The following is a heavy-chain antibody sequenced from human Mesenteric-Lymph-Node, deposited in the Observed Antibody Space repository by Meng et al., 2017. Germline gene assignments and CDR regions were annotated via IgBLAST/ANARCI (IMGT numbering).Heavy chain of an antibody. J-gene: IGHJ4*02. Sequence: EVQLLQSGGDWVQPGGSLRLSCAVSGLTFRNYAMSWLRQAPGKGLEWVSAISGGGVTTYYADSVKGRFTITRDNPKNTLYLQMNSLRAEDTAVYYCAKEPIESGSYHLDYWGQGTLVTVSS. V-gene: IGHV3-23*01. CDR1: GLTFRNYA. CDR3: AKEPIESGSYHLDY. CDR2: ISGGGVTT. D-gene: IGHD1-26*01.